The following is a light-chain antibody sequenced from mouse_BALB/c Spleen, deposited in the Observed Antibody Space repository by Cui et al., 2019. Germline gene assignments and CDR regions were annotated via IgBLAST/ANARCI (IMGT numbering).Light chain of an antibody. Sequence: DLHMTQTTFFLSASLGDRVTISCSASQGISNYLNWYQQEPDGTVKLLIYYTSSLHSGVPSRFSGSGSGTDYSLTISSLESEDIATYYCQQYSKLPLTFGAGTKLELK. J-gene: IGKJ5*01. V-gene: IGKV10-94*01. CDR2: YTS. CDR1: QGISNY. CDR3: QQYSKLPLT.